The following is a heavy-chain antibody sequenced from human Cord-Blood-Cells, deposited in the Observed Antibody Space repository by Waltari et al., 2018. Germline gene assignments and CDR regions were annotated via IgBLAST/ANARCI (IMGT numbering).Heavy chain of an antibody. CDR3: ARANYDFWSGFDY. D-gene: IGHD3-3*01. CDR2: IIPIFGTA. J-gene: IGHJ4*02. Sequence: QVQLVQPGAEVKKPGSSVKVSCKASGGTFSSHAIHWLRQAPGQGLELMGGIIPIFGTANYAQKFQGRVTITADESTSTAYMELSSLRSEDTAVYYCARANYDFWSGFDYWGQGTLVTVSS. CDR1: GGTFSSHA. V-gene: IGHV1-69*01.